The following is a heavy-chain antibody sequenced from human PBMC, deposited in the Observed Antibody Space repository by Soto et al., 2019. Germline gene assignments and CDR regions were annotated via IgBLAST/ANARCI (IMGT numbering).Heavy chain of an antibody. J-gene: IGHJ6*03. CDR1: GFTFSSYW. Sequence: ALRPPCAASGFTFSSYWAHLVPQTPGKGLVWVSRINSDGSSTSYADSVKGRFTISRDNAKNTLYLQMNSLRAEDTAVYYCARDQWSGYSYGGYYYYYYMDVWGKGTTVTVSS. CDR3: ARDQWSGYSYGGYYYYYYMDV. V-gene: IGHV3-74*01. CDR2: INSDGSST. D-gene: IGHD5-18*01.